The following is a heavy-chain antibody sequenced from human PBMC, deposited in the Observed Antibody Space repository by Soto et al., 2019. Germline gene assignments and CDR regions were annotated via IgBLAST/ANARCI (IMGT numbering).Heavy chain of an antibody. CDR1: GGTFSSYI. Sequence: SVKVSCKASGGTFSSYIISWVRQAPGQGLEWMGGIIPFFGTADYAQKFQDRVTITADESTNTAYMELSSLRSEDTAIYYCARAYASNKYYFDPWGQGTLVTVSS. CDR3: ARAYASNKYYFDP. D-gene: IGHD2-2*01. V-gene: IGHV1-69*13. CDR2: IIPFFGTA. J-gene: IGHJ5*02.